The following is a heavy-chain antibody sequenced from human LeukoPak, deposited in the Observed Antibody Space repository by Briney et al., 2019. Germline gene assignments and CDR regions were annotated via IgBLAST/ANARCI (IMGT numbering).Heavy chain of an antibody. CDR1: GFTFSRSD. CDR2: IHYDGSNK. J-gene: IGHJ4*02. D-gene: IGHD3-9*01. Sequence: GGSLRLSCAASGFTFSRSDMHWVRQAPGKGLEWVAFIHYDGSNKYYAESVKGRFTISRDNSKNTLYLQMNSLRAEDTAVYYCARLHYDVLTGPFDYWGQGTLVTVSS. CDR3: ARLHYDVLTGPFDY. V-gene: IGHV3-30*02.